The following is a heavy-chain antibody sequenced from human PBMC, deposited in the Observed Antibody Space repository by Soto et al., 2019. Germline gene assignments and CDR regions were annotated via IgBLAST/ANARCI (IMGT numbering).Heavy chain of an antibody. CDR2: ISSSGSPI. CDR1: GVTFSDYD. J-gene: IGHJ6*02. V-gene: IGHV3-11*01. CDR3: ARGGQQLHGMDV. D-gene: IGHD6-13*01. Sequence: GRSLRLSWAASGVTFSDYDMTLIRQAPGKGLEWVSYISSSGSPIYYADSVKGRFTISRDNAKNSLYLQMNSLRAEDTAVYYCARGGQQLHGMDVWGQGTTVTVS.